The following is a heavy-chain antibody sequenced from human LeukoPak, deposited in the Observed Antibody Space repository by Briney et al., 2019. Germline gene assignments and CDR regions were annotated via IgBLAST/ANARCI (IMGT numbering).Heavy chain of an antibody. CDR3: ARGRGSSSWYST. Sequence: PSETLSLTCAVYGGSFSGYYWSWIRQPPGKGLEWIGEINHSGSTNYNPSLKSRVTISVDTSKNQFSLKLSSVTAADTAVYYCARGRGSSSWYSTWSQGTLVTVSS. CDR2: INHSGST. V-gene: IGHV4-34*01. CDR1: GGSFSGYY. J-gene: IGHJ5*02. D-gene: IGHD6-13*01.